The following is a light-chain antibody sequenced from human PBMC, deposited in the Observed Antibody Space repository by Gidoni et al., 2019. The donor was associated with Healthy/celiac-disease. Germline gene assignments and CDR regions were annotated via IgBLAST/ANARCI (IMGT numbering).Light chain of an antibody. CDR2: AAS. CDR3: QKYNSAPRT. V-gene: IGKV1-27*01. J-gene: IGKJ1*01. Sequence: DIQMTKSPSSLSAYVGDRVTITCRASQGISNNLAWYQQKPGKVPKLLIYAASTLQSGVPSRFSGSGSGTDFTLTISSLQPEDVATYYCQKYNSAPRTFGQGTKVEIK. CDR1: QGISNN.